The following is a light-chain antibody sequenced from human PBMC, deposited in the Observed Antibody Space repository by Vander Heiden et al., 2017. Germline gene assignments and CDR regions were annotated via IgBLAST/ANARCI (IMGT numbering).Light chain of an antibody. CDR1: SSKIGSYT. CDR3: AAWDASLNGWV. Sequence: SVLTPLPSASGPPGHMSTISWPGSSSKIGSYTVNWYQQLPGTAPKLLIYSNNQRPSGVPDRFSGSKSGTSASLAISGLQSEDEADYYCAAWDASLNGWVFGGGTRLTVL. V-gene: IGLV1-44*01. J-gene: IGLJ3*02. CDR2: SNN.